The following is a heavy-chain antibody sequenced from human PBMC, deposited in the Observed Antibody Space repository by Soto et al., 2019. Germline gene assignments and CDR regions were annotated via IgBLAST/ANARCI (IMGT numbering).Heavy chain of an antibody. Sequence: SGPTLVNPTQTLTLTCTFSGFSLSTNGMRVSWIRQPPGKALEWLARIDWYDDKFYNTSLKTRLTISKDTSKNQVVLKMTNVDPVDTATYFCARVRTSGSGWFVFDFWGHGTLVTVSS. CDR1: GFSLSTNGMR. V-gene: IGHV2-70*04. J-gene: IGHJ4*01. CDR2: IDWYDDK. D-gene: IGHD6-19*01. CDR3: ARVRTSGSGWFVFDF.